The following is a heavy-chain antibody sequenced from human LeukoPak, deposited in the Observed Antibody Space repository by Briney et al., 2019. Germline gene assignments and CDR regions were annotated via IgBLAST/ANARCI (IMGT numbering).Heavy chain of an antibody. CDR2: IYYSGST. J-gene: IGHJ6*02. CDR3: ARDHGYYGSSGPDRYYYYGMDV. Sequence: SETLSLTCTVSGGSISSYYWSWIRQPPGKGLEWIGYIYYSGSTNYNPSLKSRVTISVDTSKNQFSLKLSSVTAADTAVYYCARDHGYYGSSGPDRYYYYGMDVWGQGTTVTVSS. CDR1: GGSISSYY. D-gene: IGHD3-22*01. V-gene: IGHV4-59*01.